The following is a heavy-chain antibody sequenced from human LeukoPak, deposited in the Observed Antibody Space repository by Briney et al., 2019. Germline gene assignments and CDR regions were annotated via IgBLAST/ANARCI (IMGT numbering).Heavy chain of an antibody. Sequence: SVKVSCKASGGTFSSYAISWVRQAPGQGLEWMGGIIPIFGTANYAQKFQGRVTITADESTSTAYMELSSLRSEDTAVYYCATSIGTTGTTNAYYYYYGMDVWGQGTTVTVSS. CDR2: IIPIFGTA. J-gene: IGHJ6*02. V-gene: IGHV1-69*13. CDR1: GGTFSSYA. CDR3: ATSIGTTGTTNAYYYYYGMDV. D-gene: IGHD1-1*01.